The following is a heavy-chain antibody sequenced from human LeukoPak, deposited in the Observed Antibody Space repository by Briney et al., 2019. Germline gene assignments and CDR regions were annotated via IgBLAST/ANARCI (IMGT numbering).Heavy chain of an antibody. CDR3: ARDLIYTTSWYDH. CDR2: ISAYTGIT. V-gene: IGHV1-18*01. D-gene: IGHD2-2*01. CDR1: NYTFTNYG. J-gene: IGHJ5*02. Sequence: ASVKVSCKTSNYTFTNYGITWVRQAPGQGLEWMGWISAYTGITSFAQKFQGRVTMTTDTSTGTAYMELRSLRSDDTAVYYCARDLIYTTSWYDHWGQGTLVTVSS.